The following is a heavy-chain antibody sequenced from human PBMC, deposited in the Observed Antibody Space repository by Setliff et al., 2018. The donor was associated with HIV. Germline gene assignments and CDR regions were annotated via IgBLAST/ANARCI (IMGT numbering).Heavy chain of an antibody. CDR3: TRGHYSTFG. CDR2: IYTSGST. V-gene: IGHV4-61*09. CDR1: GGSIYSGTYY. Sequence: LSLPCTVSGGSIYSGTYYWSWIRQSAGKGLEWIGHIYTSGSTNYNPSLRSRFTIFRDNTKDSLYLQMSSLRAEDTAVYYCTRGHYSTFGWGQGTLVTVSS. D-gene: IGHD2-21*01. J-gene: IGHJ4*02.